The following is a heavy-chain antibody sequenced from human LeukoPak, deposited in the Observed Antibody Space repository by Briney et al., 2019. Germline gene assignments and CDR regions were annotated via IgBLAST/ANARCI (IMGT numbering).Heavy chain of an antibody. V-gene: IGHV3-33*01. CDR1: GFTFSTYG. D-gene: IGHD6-13*01. CDR2: IWYDGSNK. CDR3: ARDSTAAAAHFDY. J-gene: IGHJ4*02. Sequence: GGSLRLSCAASGFTFSTYGMHWVRQAPGKGLEWVAVIWYDGSNKYYADSVKGRFTISRDNSKNPLYLQMNSPRAEDMDVYYCARDSTAAAAHFDYWGQGTLVTVSS.